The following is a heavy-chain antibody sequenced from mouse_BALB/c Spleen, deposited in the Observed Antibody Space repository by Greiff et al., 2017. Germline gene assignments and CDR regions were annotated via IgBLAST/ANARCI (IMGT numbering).Heavy chain of an antibody. CDR3: AREATASYWYFDV. CDR1: GFSLTGYG. CDR2: IWGDGST. J-gene: IGHJ1*01. D-gene: IGHD1-2*01. V-gene: IGHV2-6-7*01. Sequence: VMLVESGPGLVAPSQSLSITCTVSGFSLTGYGVNWVRQPPGKGLEWLGMIWGDGSTDYNSALKSRLSISKDNSKSQVFLKMNSLQTDDTARYYCAREATASYWYFDVWGAGTTVTVSS.